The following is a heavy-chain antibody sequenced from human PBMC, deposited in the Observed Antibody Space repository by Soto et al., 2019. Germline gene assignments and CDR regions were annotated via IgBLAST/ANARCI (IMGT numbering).Heavy chain of an antibody. CDR3: ARDWAAATSGYYNYYGMDV. V-gene: IGHV3-30*03. Sequence: GGSLRLSCAASGFTFSSYSIHCVRQAPGKGLEWVAVVSYDGSNKYYADSVKGRFTISRDNSKSTLYLQMNSLSPEDTAVYYCARDWAAATSGYYNYYGMDVWGQGTTVTVSS. D-gene: IGHD6-13*01. J-gene: IGHJ6*02. CDR1: GFTFSSYS. CDR2: VSYDGSNK.